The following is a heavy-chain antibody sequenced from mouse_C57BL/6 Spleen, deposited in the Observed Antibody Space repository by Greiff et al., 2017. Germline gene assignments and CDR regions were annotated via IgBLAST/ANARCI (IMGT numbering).Heavy chain of an antibody. CDR1: GYTFTSYD. D-gene: IGHD1-1*01. J-gene: IGHJ1*03. Sequence: VKLQESGPELVKPGASVKLSCKASGYTFTSYDINWVKQRPGQGLEWIGWIYPREGSTKYNEKFKGKATLTVDTSSSTAYMELHSLTSEDSAVYCCARGLVANLYWYFDVRGTGTTAPVSS. V-gene: IGHV1-85*01. CDR3: ARGLVANLYWYFDV. CDR2: IYPREGST.